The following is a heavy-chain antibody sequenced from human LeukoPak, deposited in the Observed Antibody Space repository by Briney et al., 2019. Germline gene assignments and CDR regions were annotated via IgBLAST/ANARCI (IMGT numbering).Heavy chain of an antibody. Sequence: SETLPLTCSVSGVSMTNDRWTWIRQAPGKGLEWIGYMSDSGQTNYNPSLRSRATVSVDTSKSQCSLRLTSVTSADTAVYYCARITGYFDSGGSYYWGFFDYWGQGSLVTVSS. CDR3: ARITGYFDSGGSYYWGFFDY. J-gene: IGHJ4*02. D-gene: IGHD3-22*01. CDR2: MSDSGQT. CDR1: GVSMTNDR. V-gene: IGHV4-59*01.